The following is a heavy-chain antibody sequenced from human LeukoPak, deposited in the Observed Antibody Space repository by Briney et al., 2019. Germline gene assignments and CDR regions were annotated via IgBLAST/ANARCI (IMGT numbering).Heavy chain of an antibody. J-gene: IGHJ4*02. CDR3: AREVGWLFDY. CDR2: IYYSGST. CDR1: GGSISSHY. Sequence: PSETLSLTCTVSGGSISSHYWSWIRQPPGKGLEWIGYIYYSGSTNYNPSLKSRVTISVDTSKNQFPLKLSSVTAADTAVYYCAREVGWLFDYWGQGTLVTVSS. D-gene: IGHD6-19*01. V-gene: IGHV4-59*11.